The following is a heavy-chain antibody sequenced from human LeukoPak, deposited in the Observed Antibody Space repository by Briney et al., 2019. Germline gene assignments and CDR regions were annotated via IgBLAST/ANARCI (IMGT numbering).Heavy chain of an antibody. CDR3: AMYDSFFDY. V-gene: IGHV4-59*08. CDR1: AGSISGYS. D-gene: IGHD1-1*01. CDR2: IHYSGSN. J-gene: IGHJ4*02. Sequence: SETLSPTCTVSAGSISGYSCSWLRPPPGKRLEWIGYIHYSGSNNYNPSLKSRVTISLDTSKKQFFLRLSSVTAADTAVYYCAMYDSFFDYCGQGTLVTVSS.